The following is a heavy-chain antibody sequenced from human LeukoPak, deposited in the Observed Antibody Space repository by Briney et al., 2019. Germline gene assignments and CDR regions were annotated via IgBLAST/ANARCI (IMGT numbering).Heavy chain of an antibody. CDR3: ARGKRITIVWDGWFDP. J-gene: IGHJ5*02. D-gene: IGHD3-10*01. Sequence: ASVKVSCKASGYTFTGYYMHWVRQAPGQGLEWMGWINPKSGGTNYAQNFQGRVTMTRDTSMSTTYMGLSSLRYDDTAVYYCARGKRITIVWDGWFDPWGQGTLVTVSS. V-gene: IGHV1-2*02. CDR2: INPKSGGT. CDR1: GYTFTGYY.